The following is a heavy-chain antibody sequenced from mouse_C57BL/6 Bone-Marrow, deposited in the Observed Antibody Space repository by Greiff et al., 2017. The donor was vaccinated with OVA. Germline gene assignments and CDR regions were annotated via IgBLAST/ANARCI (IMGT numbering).Heavy chain of an antibody. J-gene: IGHJ4*01. CDR1: GFTFSDYY. V-gene: IGHV5-16*01. D-gene: IGHD2-12*01. CDR3: AREGVTDYALDY. Sequence: EVQLVESEGGLVQPGSSMKLSCTASGFTFSDYYMAWVRQVPETGLEWVANINYDGNSTYYLDSLKSRFIISRDNAKKILYLQMSSLKSEDTATYYCAREGVTDYALDYWGQGTSVTVSS. CDR2: INYDGNST.